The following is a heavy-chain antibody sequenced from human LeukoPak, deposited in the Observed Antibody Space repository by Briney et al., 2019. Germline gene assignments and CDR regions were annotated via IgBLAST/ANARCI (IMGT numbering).Heavy chain of an antibody. Sequence: SETLSLTCSVSGYSFTSGHYWGWIRQPPGKGLEGIANIYHTGRAHYNPSLKRRVTISVDTSTNQFSLKLSSVTAADTAVYYCARYCTSPTCTLRGFDYWGQGTLVTVSS. D-gene: IGHD2-2*01. J-gene: IGHJ4*02. V-gene: IGHV4-38-2*01. CDR3: ARYCTSPTCTLRGFDY. CDR1: GYSFTSGHY. CDR2: IYHTGRA.